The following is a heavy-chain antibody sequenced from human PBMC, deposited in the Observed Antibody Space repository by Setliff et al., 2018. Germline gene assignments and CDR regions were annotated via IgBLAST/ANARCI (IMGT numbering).Heavy chain of an antibody. D-gene: IGHD3-22*01. Sequence: PGGSLRLSCAASGFSFSDYYMMWIRQAPGKGLEWVSYISNDAYTIHYADSMKGRLTISRDNSKNSVFLQMNSLRVEDTAVYYCARVHYETSTYSPTFFDHWGQGALVTVS. J-gene: IGHJ4*02. CDR1: GFSFSDYY. CDR2: ISNDAYTI. CDR3: ARVHYETSTYSPTFFDH. V-gene: IGHV3-11*01.